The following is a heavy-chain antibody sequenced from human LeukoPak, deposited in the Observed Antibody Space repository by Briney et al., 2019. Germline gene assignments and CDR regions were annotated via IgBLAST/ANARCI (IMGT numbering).Heavy chain of an antibody. CDR2: ISISSSTT. J-gene: IGHJ4*02. V-gene: IGHV3-48*02. D-gene: IGHD6-25*01. CDR3: ARGIDSSGWYFDY. Sequence: PGGSLRLSGAASGFTFSSYTMNWVRQAPGKGLEWISYISISSSTTYYADSVKGRFAISRDNAKNSVYLQMNSLRDEDTAVYYCARGIDSSGWYFDYWGQGTLVTVSS. CDR1: GFTFSSYT.